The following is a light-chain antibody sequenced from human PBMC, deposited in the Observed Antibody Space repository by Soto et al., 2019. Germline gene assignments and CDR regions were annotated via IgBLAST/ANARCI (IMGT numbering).Light chain of an antibody. CDR1: SSDIGAYNY. CDR3: KSFTSTTANV. J-gene: IGLJ1*01. Sequence: QSALTQPASVSGSPGQSITISCTGTSSDIGAYNYVSWYQQHPDKAPKLMIFDVSNRPSGVSNRFSGSKSGNVASLTISGLQAEDDADSYCKSFTSTTANVFGTGTKVTVL. V-gene: IGLV2-14*03. CDR2: DVS.